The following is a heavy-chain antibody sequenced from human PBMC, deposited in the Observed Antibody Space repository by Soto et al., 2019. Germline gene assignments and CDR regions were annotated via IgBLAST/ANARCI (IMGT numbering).Heavy chain of an antibody. CDR1: GFSFSSYG. CDR3: ARDSSVVVAATSAFDI. J-gene: IGHJ3*02. Sequence: GGSLRLSCVASGFSFSSYGMHWVRQAPGKGLEWVAVIWYDGSNKYYADSVKGRFTISRDNSKNTLYLQMNSLRAEDTAVYYCARDSSVVVAATSAFDIWGQGTMVTVSS. V-gene: IGHV3-33*08. D-gene: IGHD2-15*01. CDR2: IWYDGSNK.